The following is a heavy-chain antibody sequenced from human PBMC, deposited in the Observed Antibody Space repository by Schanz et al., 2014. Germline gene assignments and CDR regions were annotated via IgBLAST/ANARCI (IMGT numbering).Heavy chain of an antibody. CDR3: ARDRLECGAECYSVEVFEI. J-gene: IGHJ4*02. CDR2: IIPILGIA. V-gene: IGHV1-69*09. Sequence: QVQLVQSGAEVKKPGSSMKVSCKASGGTFSTYPINWLRQAPGQGLEWMGRIIPILGIANYAQKFQGRVTITADRSTSTAYMELSSLRSEDTAVYYCARDRLECGAECYSVEVFEIWGQGTLITVSS. D-gene: IGHD2-21*01. CDR1: GGTFSTYP.